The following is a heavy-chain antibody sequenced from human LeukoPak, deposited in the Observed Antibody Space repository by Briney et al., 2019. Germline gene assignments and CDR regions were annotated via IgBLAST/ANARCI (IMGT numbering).Heavy chain of an antibody. V-gene: IGHV3-30*18. CDR2: ISYDGRNK. Sequence: GGSLRLSCAASGFTFNNHDMHWVRQAPGKGLEWVSGISYDGRNKYYADSVKGRFTISRDNSKNTLNLQMNSLRTEDTAVYYCAKPRDIDSWAFDVWGQGTMVTVS. CDR3: AKPRDIDSWAFDV. D-gene: IGHD2-15*01. CDR1: GFTFNNHD. J-gene: IGHJ3*01.